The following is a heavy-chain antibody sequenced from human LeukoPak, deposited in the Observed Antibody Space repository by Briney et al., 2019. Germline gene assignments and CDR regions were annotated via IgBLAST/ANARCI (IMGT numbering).Heavy chain of an antibody. CDR2: ISAYNGNT. V-gene: IGHV1-18*01. J-gene: IGHJ4*02. CDR1: GYTYTSYG. CDR3: AKLSTGFLGELSSNDY. D-gene: IGHD3-16*02. Sequence: ASVKVSCKASGYTYTSYGISLVRQAPGQGLEWMGWISAYNGNTNYAQKLQGRVTMTTDTSTSTAYMELRSLRSDDTAVYYCAKLSTGFLGELSSNDYWGQGTLVTVSS.